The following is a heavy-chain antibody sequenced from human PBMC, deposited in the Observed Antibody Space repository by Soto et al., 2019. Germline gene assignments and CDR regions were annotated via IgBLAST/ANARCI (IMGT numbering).Heavy chain of an antibody. Sequence: GGSLRLSCAASGFTFSSYGMHWVRQAPGKGLEWVAVIWYDGSNKYYADSVKGRFTISRDNSKNTLYLQMNSLRAEDTAVYYCARDGNLGAVYYYMDVWGKGTTVTVSS. CDR1: GFTFSSYG. D-gene: IGHD3-16*01. J-gene: IGHJ6*03. CDR3: ARDGNLGAVYYYMDV. CDR2: IWYDGSNK. V-gene: IGHV3-33*01.